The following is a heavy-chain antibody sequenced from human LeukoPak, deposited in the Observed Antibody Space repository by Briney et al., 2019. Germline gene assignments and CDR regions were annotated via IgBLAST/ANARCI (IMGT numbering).Heavy chain of an antibody. CDR3: ASLQPLSYYFDY. D-gene: IGHD2-2*01. CDR1: GFTFSSYE. CDR2: ISSSGSTI. V-gene: IGHV3-48*03. Sequence: VGSLRLSCAASGFTFSSYEMNWVRQAPGKGLEWVSYISSSGSTIYYADSVKGRFTISRDNAKNSLYLQMNSLRAEDTAVYYCASLQPLSYYFDYWGQGTLVTVSS. J-gene: IGHJ4*02.